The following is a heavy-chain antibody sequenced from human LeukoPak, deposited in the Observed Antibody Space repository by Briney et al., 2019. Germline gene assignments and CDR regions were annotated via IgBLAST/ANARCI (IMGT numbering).Heavy chain of an antibody. V-gene: IGHV3-11*01. Sequence: GGSLRLSCAASGFTFSDYYMSWIRQAPGKGLEWVSYISSSGSTIYYADSVKGRFTISRDNAKNSLYLQMNSLRAEDTAVYYCARDQQRWWAIAAVTTPRIVGMDVWGQGTTVTVSS. D-gene: IGHD6-13*01. J-gene: IGHJ6*02. CDR3: ARDQQRWWAIAAVTTPRIVGMDV. CDR2: ISSSGSTI. CDR1: GFTFSDYY.